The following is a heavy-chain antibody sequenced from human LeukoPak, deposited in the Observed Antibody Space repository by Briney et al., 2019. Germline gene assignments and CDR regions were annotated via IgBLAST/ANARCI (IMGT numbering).Heavy chain of an antibody. CDR1: GFTFSDYY. CDR2: ISSSGSTI. CDR3: AREWARALDY. D-gene: IGHD1-26*01. Sequence: GGSLRLSCAASGFTFSDYYMSWIRHTPGKGLEWVSYISSSGSTIYYADSVKGRFTISRDSAKNSLYLQMNSLRAEDTAVYYCAREWARALDYWGQGTLVTVSS. J-gene: IGHJ4*02. V-gene: IGHV3-11*04.